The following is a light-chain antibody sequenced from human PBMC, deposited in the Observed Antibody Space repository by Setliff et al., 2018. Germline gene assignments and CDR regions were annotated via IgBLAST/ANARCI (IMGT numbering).Light chain of an antibody. CDR2: DVN. CDR1: SSDVGGYKY. V-gene: IGLV2-14*03. Sequence: QSALTQPASVSGSPGQSITISCTGTSSDVGGYKYVSWYQHHPGKAPNVVIYDVNQRPSGVSNRFSGSKSGNTASLSISGLQAEDEADYYCNSCTRSDTFVFGTGTKVTV. J-gene: IGLJ1*01. CDR3: NSCTRSDTFV.